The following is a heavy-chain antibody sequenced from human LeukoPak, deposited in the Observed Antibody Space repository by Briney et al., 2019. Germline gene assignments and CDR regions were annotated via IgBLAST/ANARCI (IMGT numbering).Heavy chain of an antibody. J-gene: IGHJ6*02. CDR3: ARGPITPYYDFWSGYYTINYYGMDV. V-gene: IGHV1-8*01. Sequence: ASVKVSCKASGYTFTSYDINWVRQATGQGLEWMGWMNPNSGNTGYAQKFQGRVTMTRNTSISTAYMELSSLRSEDTAVYYCARGPITPYYDFWSGYYTINYYGMDVWGQGTTVTVSS. CDR2: MNPNSGNT. D-gene: IGHD3-3*01. CDR1: GYTFTSYD.